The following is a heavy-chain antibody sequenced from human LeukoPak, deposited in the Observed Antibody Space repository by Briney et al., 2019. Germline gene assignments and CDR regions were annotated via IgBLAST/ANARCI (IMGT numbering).Heavy chain of an antibody. CDR2: FDPEDGET. J-gene: IGHJ4*02. CDR1: GYTLTGLS. Sequence: ASVKVSCKVSGYTLTGLSMHWVRQAPGKGLEWMGGFDPEDGETIYAQKFQGRVTMTEDTSTDTAYMELSSLRSEDTAVYYCATSSRGYSGYDPFDYWGQGTLVTVSS. CDR3: ATSSRGYSGYDPFDY. D-gene: IGHD5-12*01. V-gene: IGHV1-24*01.